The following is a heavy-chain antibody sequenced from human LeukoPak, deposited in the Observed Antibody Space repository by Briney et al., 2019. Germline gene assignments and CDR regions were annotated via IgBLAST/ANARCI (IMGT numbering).Heavy chain of an antibody. CDR1: GGSISSYY. CDR3: AREMEYDSSGYYSWFGP. V-gene: IGHV4-59*01. Sequence: SETLSLTCTVSGGSISSYYWSWIRQPPGKGLEWIGYIYYSGSTNYNPSLKSRVTISVDTSKNQFSLKLSSVTAADTAVYYCAREMEYDSSGYYSWFGPWGQGTLVTVSS. D-gene: IGHD3-22*01. J-gene: IGHJ5*02. CDR2: IYYSGST.